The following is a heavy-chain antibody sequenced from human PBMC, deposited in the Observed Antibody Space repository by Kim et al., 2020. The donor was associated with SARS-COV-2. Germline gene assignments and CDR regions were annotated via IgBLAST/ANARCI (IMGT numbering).Heavy chain of an antibody. D-gene: IGHD3-10*02. Sequence: GGSLRLSCAASGFTFSSYWMSWVRQAPGKGLEWVANIKQDGSEKYYVDSVKGRFTISRDNAKNSLYLQMNSLRAEDTAVYYCARGVRGVSYYYYYMDVWGKGTTVTVSS. CDR3: ARGVRGVSYYYYYMDV. V-gene: IGHV3-7*01. CDR1: GFTFSSYW. CDR2: IKQDGSEK. J-gene: IGHJ6*03.